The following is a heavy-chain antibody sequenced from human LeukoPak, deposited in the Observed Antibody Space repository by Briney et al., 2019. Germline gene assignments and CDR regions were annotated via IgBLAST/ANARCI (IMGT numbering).Heavy chain of an antibody. D-gene: IGHD3-16*01. J-gene: IGHJ4*02. Sequence: GGSLRLSCAASGFTVSNNYMSWARQAPAKGLEWVSVLYSGGNTYYADSVKGRFTISRDNSKNTLYLQMNSLRSEDTAVYYCARAYSDLIYVYWGQGTLVTVSS. CDR1: GFTVSNNY. CDR3: ARAYSDLIYVY. V-gene: IGHV3-66*01. CDR2: LYSGGNT.